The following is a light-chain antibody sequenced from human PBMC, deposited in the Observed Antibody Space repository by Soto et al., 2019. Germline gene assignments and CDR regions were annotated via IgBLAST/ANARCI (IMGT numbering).Light chain of an antibody. V-gene: IGKV1-9*01. CDR1: QGISSN. Sequence: QLTQSPSSLSASVGDRVTITCRASQGISSNLAWYQQKPGRAPKLLIFGASTLQSGVPSRFSGSGSGTDFTLAISSPQPEDFATYYCQQLNTYPWTFGQGTKVDNK. J-gene: IGKJ1*01. CDR3: QQLNTYPWT. CDR2: GAS.